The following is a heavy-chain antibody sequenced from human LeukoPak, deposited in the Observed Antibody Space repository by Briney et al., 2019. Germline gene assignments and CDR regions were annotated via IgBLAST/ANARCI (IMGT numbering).Heavy chain of an antibody. J-gene: IGHJ6*03. V-gene: IGHV1-8*03. Sequence: ASVKASCKASGYTFTSYDINWVRQATGQGPEWMGWMNPNSGNTGYAQKFQGRVTITRNTSISTAYMELSSLRSEDTAVYYCARGGYSYGYYYYYYMDVWGKGTTVTVSS. CDR2: MNPNSGNT. CDR3: ARGGYSYGYYYYYYMDV. D-gene: IGHD5-18*01. CDR1: GYTFTSYD.